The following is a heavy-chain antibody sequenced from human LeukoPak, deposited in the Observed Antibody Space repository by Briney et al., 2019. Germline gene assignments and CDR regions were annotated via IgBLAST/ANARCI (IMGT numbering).Heavy chain of an antibody. J-gene: IGHJ4*02. CDR2: LNPSDGAT. D-gene: IGHD2-2*02. V-gene: IGHV1-46*01. CDR1: GYTFTSYF. CDR3: ATGCVGSPNCYTTGYDH. Sequence: ASVKVSCKASGYTFTSYFIHWVRQAPGQGLEWMGVLNPSDGATTYAQKFQGRVTMTRDTSTSTVYMDLNSLRSEDTALYYCATGCVGSPNCYTTGYDHWGQGTLVTVSS.